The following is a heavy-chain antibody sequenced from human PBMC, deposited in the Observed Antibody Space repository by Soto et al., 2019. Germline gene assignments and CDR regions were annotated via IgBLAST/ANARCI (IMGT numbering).Heavy chain of an antibody. CDR2: IYYSRNT. V-gene: IGHV4-59*01. Sequence: PSETLSLTCTVSGGSIRSYYWTWIRQPPGKGLEWVGHIYYSRNTNYNPSLKSRVSISVDTSKNQISLKLRSVTAADTAVYYCARDFGDSWGQGTPVTVSS. CDR1: GGSIRSYY. D-gene: IGHD3-16*01. CDR3: ARDFGDS. J-gene: IGHJ5*02.